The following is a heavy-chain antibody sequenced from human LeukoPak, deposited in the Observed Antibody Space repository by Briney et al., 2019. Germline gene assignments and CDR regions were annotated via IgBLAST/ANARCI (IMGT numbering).Heavy chain of an antibody. CDR3: ARTSYDSSGYYYYFDF. Sequence: PSETLSLTCTVSGISISSYYWSWIRQPPGKGLEWIGYIYYSGSTNYNPSLKSRVTISVDTSKNQFSLKLNSVTAADTAVYYCARTSYDSSGYYYYFDFWGQGTLVTVSS. CDR1: GISISSYY. CDR2: IYYSGST. J-gene: IGHJ4*02. D-gene: IGHD3-22*01. V-gene: IGHV4-59*01.